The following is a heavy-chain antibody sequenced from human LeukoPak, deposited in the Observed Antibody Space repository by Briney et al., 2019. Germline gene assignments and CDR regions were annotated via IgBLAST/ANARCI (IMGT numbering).Heavy chain of an antibody. CDR3: ARDYDSSGYTVDY. D-gene: IGHD3-22*01. J-gene: IGHJ4*02. Sequence: ASVKVSCKASGYTFTGHYIHWVRQAPGQGLEWMGWINPKNAGTNYAQKFQGRVTMTRDTSTGTAYMELSRLRSDDTAVYYCARDYDSSGYTVDYWGQGTLVTVSS. CDR2: INPKNAGT. V-gene: IGHV1-2*02. CDR1: GYTFTGHY.